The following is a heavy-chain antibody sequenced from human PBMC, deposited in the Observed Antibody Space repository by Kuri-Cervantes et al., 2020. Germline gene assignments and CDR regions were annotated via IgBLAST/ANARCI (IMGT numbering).Heavy chain of an antibody. J-gene: IGHJ2*01. CDR1: GYTFTSYD. D-gene: IGHD3-22*01. CDR3: ARDSINYYDSSGYYGDFDL. V-gene: IGHV1-8*02. CDR2: MNPNSGNT. Sequence: ASVKVSCKASGYTFTSYDINWVRQATGQGLEWMGWMNPNSGNTGYAQKFQGRVTMTRNTSISTAYMELSSLRSEDTAVYYCARDSINYYDSSGYYGDFDLWGRGTLVTVSS.